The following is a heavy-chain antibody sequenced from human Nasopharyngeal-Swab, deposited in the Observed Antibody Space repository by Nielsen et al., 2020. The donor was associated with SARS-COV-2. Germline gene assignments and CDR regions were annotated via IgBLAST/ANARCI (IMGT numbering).Heavy chain of an antibody. CDR2: VYHSGHT. D-gene: IGHD3-10*01. Sequence: SETLSLTCAISGDSVTSYYWGWIRQPPGKGLEWIGSVYHSGHTYHNLSLKSRVTISVDTSKNQVSLNLTSVTAADTAVYYCARHLSDVDSPMVPWFDPWGQGTLVTVSS. V-gene: IGHV4-38-2*01. J-gene: IGHJ5*02. CDR3: ARHLSDVDSPMVPWFDP. CDR1: GDSVTSYY.